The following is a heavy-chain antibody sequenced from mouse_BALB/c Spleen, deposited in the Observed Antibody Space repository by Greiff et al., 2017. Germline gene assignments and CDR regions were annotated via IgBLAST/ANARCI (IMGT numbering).Heavy chain of an antibody. D-gene: IGHD1-1*01. J-gene: IGHJ4*01. CDR3: TRGDYGSLYAMDY. CDR1: GYTFTSYW. Sequence: EVQLQQSGTVLARPGASVKMSCKASGYTFTSYWMHWVKQRPGQGLEWIGAIYPGNSDTSYNQKFKGKAKLTAVTSTSTAYMELSSLTNEDSAVYYCTRGDYGSLYAMDYWGQGTSVTVSS. V-gene: IGHV1-5*01. CDR2: IYPGNSDT.